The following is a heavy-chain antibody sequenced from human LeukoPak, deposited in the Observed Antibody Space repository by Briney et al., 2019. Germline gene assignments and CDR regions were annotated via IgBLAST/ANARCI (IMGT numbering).Heavy chain of an antibody. CDR3: ARGPLVFAY. Sequence: SQTLSLTCTVSGGSISSGCYYWSWIRQHPGKGLEWIGQIYDSGTSFYNTSLTSRVTISVDTSKNQFSLKVSSVTAADTALYYCARGPLVFAYWGQGTLVTVSS. V-gene: IGHV4-31*03. D-gene: IGHD6-6*01. CDR2: IYDSGTS. CDR1: GGSISSGCYY. J-gene: IGHJ4*02.